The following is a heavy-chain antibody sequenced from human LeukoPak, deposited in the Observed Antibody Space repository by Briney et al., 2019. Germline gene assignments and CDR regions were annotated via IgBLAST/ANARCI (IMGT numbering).Heavy chain of an antibody. CDR2: ISIGATST. CDR3: GGYSPYLDY. D-gene: IGHD3-22*01. J-gene: IGHJ4*02. CDR1: GFTFSAYG. V-gene: IGHV3-23*01. Sequence: GGSLRLSCAASGFTFSAYGMTWVRQAPGKGLEWVSTISIGATSTYYADSVKGRFTISRDNSENTLFLQMNSLRAEDTAVYYCGGYSPYLDYWGQGTLVTVSS.